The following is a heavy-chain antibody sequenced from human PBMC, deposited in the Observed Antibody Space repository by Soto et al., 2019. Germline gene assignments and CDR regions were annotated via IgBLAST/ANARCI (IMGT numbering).Heavy chain of an antibody. J-gene: IGHJ6*02. CDR3: IRGATHYYYYGMDV. Sequence: GGSLRLSCAASGFTFSRNAMSWVRQAPGKGLEWVSVXXGXXGXTXXXDXXTGRFTISRDNSKNTLYLQMNSLKTEDTAVYYCIRGATHYYYYGMDVWGQGTTVTVSS. D-gene: IGHD5-12*01. V-gene: IGHV3-23*01. CDR1: GFTFSRNA. CDR2: XXGXXGXT.